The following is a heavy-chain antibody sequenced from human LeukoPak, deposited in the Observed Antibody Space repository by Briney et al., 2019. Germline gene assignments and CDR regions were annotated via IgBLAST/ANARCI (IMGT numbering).Heavy chain of an antibody. CDR2: ISGSGGST. D-gene: IGHD3-10*01. CDR1: GFTFNTYG. CDR3: AKGLRFGELSD. J-gene: IGHJ4*02. Sequence: GGTLRLSCAASGFTFNTYGMNWVRQAPGKGLEWVSAISGSGGSTYYADSVKGRFTISRDNSKNTLYLQMNSLRAEDTAVYYCAKGLRFGELSDWGQGTLVTVS. V-gene: IGHV3-23*01.